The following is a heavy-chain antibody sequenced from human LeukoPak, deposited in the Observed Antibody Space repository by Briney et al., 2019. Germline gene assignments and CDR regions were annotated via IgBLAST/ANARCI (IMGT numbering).Heavy chain of an antibody. V-gene: IGHV3-7*01. CDR3: ARAGVRGVILIDY. D-gene: IGHD3-10*01. CDR1: GFTFSSYW. CDR2: IKQDGSEK. J-gene: IGHJ4*02. Sequence: PGGSLRLSCAASGFTFSSYWMSWVRQAPGKGLEWVANIKQDGSEKYYVDSVKGRFTISRDNAKNSLYLQMNSLRAEDTAVYYCARAGVRGVILIDYWGQGTLVTVSS.